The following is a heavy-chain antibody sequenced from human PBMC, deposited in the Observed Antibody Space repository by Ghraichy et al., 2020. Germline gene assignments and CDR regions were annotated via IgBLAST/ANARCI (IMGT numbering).Heavy chain of an antibody. Sequence: GGSLRLSCAASGFTFSSYVMSWVRQAPGKGLEWVSSISGSGVITYNADSVKGRFTISRDNSKNTLYLQMNSLRAEDTAVYYCAKVPYSSGWYWPFDLWGRGTLVTVSS. V-gene: IGHV3-23*01. CDR3: AKVPYSSGWYWPFDL. CDR1: GFTFSSYV. J-gene: IGHJ2*01. CDR2: ISGSGVIT. D-gene: IGHD6-19*01.